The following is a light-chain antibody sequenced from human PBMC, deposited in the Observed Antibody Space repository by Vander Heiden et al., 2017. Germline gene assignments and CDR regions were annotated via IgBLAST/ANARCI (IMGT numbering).Light chain of an antibody. Sequence: DIQMTQSPSSLSASVGDRVTITCRASQTISIYLNWYQQKPGKAPKLLIYAASSLQSGVPSRFKGSGSGTDFTLTISSLQPEDFATYYCQGTYSTPFTFGPGTKVHIK. CDR2: AAS. V-gene: IGKV1-39*01. CDR1: QTISIY. J-gene: IGKJ3*01. CDR3: QGTYSTPFT.